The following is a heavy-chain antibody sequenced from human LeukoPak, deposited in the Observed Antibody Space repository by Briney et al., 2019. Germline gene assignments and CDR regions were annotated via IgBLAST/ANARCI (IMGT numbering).Heavy chain of an antibody. Sequence: KPSETLSLTCSVSDGSVISYYWSWIRQPPGKGLEWIGYIYCSGSTNHDPSLNSRVTFSDDMAKNQFSLRLTSVTAADTAVYYCARAILRRCPSRGSNHSFDSWGKGTLVTVPS. V-gene: IGHV4-59*02. J-gene: IGHJ4*02. CDR2: IYCSGST. CDR1: DGSVISYY. D-gene: IGHD6-19*01. CDR3: ARAILRRCPSRGSNHSFDS.